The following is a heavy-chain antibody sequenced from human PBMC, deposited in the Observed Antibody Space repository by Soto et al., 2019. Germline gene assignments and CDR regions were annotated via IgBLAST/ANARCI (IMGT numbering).Heavy chain of an antibody. CDR1: GGTFSSYA. D-gene: IGHD6-19*01. CDR3: ARIAGAGRGVSYDYGMDV. Sequence: QVQLVQSGAEVKKPGSSVKVSCTASGGTFSSYAISWVRQAPGQGLEWMGGIIPIFGTANYAQKFQGRVTITADESTSPAYMEQSSLRSEDIAVYYCARIAGAGRGVSYDYGMDVWGQGTTVSVSS. J-gene: IGHJ6*02. CDR2: IIPIFGTA. V-gene: IGHV1-69*01.